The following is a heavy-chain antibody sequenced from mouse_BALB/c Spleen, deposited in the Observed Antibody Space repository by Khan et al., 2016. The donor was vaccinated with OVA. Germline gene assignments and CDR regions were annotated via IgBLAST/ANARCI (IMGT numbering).Heavy chain of an antibody. V-gene: IGHV5-6*01. Sequence: EVQVVESGGDLVKPGGSLKLSCAASGFTFSTYGMSWVRQTPDKRLEWVATVSTGGGYTYYPDSVKGRFTISRDNAKNPLYLQMIGLKSEDTALFYCTRLAYYYDSEGFAYWGQGTLVTVSA. CDR2: VSTGGGYT. J-gene: IGHJ3*01. CDR3: TRLAYYYDSEGFAY. D-gene: IGHD1-1*01. CDR1: GFTFSTYG.